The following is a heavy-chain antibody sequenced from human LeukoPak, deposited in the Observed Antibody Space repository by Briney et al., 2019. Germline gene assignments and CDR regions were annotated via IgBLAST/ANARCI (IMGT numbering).Heavy chain of an antibody. CDR2: FSSGDTNI. J-gene: IGHJ6*03. Sequence: PGGSLRLSCAGSGFNFSYYYMSWVRQAPGRGLEWISFFSSGDTNIKYADSVKGRFTISRDNAKNSLYLQMNSLRTEDTAVYFCAREIHSTGYYYAGGYMDVWGEGTTVTVSS. CDR3: AREIHSTGYYYAGGYMDV. V-gene: IGHV3-11*04. CDR1: GFNFSYYY. D-gene: IGHD3-22*01.